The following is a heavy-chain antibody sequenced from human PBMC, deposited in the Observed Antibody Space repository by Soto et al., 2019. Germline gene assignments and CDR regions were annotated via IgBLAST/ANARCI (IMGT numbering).Heavy chain of an antibody. J-gene: IGHJ6*03. D-gene: IGHD3-3*01. V-gene: IGHV3-30*18. CDR3: AKLSDTYDFWSGYYKGKDMDF. CDR2: ISYDGSNK. Sequence: GGSLRLSCAASGFTFSSYGMHWVRQAPGKGLEWVAVISYDGSNKYYADSVKGRFTISRDNSKNTLYLQMNSLRAEDTAVYYCAKLSDTYDFWSGYYKGKDMDFWGKRTTVTVSS. CDR1: GFTFSSYG.